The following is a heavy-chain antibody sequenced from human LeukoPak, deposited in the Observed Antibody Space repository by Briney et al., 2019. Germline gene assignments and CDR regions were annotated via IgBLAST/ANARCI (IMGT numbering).Heavy chain of an antibody. CDR2: ISSSGSTI. CDR3: AELGITMIGGV. Sequence: PGGSLRLSCAASGFTFSSYEMNWVRQVPGKGLEWVSYISSSGSTIYYADLVKGRFTIYRDNAKNSLYLQMNSLRAEDTAVYYCAELGITMIGGVWGKGTTVTISS. V-gene: IGHV3-48*03. J-gene: IGHJ6*04. D-gene: IGHD3-10*02. CDR1: GFTFSSYE.